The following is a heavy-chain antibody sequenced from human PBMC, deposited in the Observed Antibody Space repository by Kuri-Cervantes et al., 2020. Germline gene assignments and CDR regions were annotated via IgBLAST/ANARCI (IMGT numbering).Heavy chain of an antibody. V-gene: IGHV4-38-2*01. J-gene: IGHJ4*03. Sequence: SETLSLTCAVSGYSISSGYYWGWIRQPPGKGLEWIGSIYHSGSTYYNPSLKSRVTISVDTSKNQFSLKLSSVTTADTAVYYCARGRGMRPSYYYDSSGYYRGYYFDYWGQGTMVTVSS. CDR3: ARGRGMRPSYYYDSSGYYRGYYFDY. D-gene: IGHD3-22*01. CDR2: IYHSGST. CDR1: GYSISSGYY.